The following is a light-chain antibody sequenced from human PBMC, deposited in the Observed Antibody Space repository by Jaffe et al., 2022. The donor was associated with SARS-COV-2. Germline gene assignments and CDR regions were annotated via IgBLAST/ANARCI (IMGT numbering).Light chain of an antibody. CDR3: QSYDSSLSAFYV. J-gene: IGLJ1*01. CDR1: SSNIGAGYD. CDR2: GNT. Sequence: QSVLTQPPSVSGAPGQRVTISCTGSSSNIGAGYDVHWYQHLPGTGPKLLIYGNTNRPSGVPDRFSGSKSGSSASLAISGLQAEDEADYYCQSYDSSLSAFYVFGTGTTVTVL. V-gene: IGLV1-40*01.